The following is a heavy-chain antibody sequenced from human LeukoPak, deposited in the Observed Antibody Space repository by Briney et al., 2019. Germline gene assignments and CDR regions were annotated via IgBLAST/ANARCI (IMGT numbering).Heavy chain of an antibody. Sequence: SETLSLTCTVSGGSISSYYWSWIRQPPGKGLEWIGYIYYSGSTNYNPSLKSQVTMSVDTSKNQFSLKLSSVTAADTAVYYCARHLRSSWNYYYYYGMDVWGQGTTVTVSS. CDR3: ARHLRSSWNYYYYYGMDV. J-gene: IGHJ6*02. D-gene: IGHD3-10*02. CDR2: IYYSGST. V-gene: IGHV4-59*01. CDR1: GGSISSYY.